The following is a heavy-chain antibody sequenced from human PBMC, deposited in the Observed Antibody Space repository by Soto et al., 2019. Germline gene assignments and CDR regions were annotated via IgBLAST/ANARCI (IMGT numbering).Heavy chain of an antibody. J-gene: IGHJ6*02. CDR3: ARASIAARPWVYYYYYGMDV. V-gene: IGHV3-30-3*01. CDR1: GFTFSSYA. CDR2: ISYDGSNK. Sequence: QVQLVESGGGVVQPGRSLRLSCAASGFTFSSYAMHWVRQAPGKGLEWVAVISYDGSNKYYADSVKGRFTISRDNSKNTLYLQMNSLRAEDTAVYYCARASIAARPWVYYYYYGMDVWGQGTTVTVSS. D-gene: IGHD6-6*01.